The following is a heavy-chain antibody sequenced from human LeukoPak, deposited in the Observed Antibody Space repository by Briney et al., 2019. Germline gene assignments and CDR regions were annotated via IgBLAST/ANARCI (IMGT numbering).Heavy chain of an antibody. J-gene: IGHJ2*01. Sequence: SETLSLTCTVSGYSISSGYYWGWIRQPPGKGLVWIGSIYHSGSTYYNPSLKSRVTISVDRSKNQFSLKLTSVTAADTAVYYCARGVTLIVVVGVPGWYFDLWGRGTLVTVSS. V-gene: IGHV4-38-2*02. D-gene: IGHD3-22*01. CDR2: IYHSGST. CDR1: GYSISSGYY. CDR3: ARGVTLIVVVGVPGWYFDL.